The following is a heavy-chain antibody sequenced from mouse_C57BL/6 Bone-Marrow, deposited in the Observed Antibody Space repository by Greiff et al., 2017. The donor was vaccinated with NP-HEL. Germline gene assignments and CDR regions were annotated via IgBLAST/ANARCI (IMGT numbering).Heavy chain of an antibody. CDR1: GFTFSDYG. D-gene: IGHD1-2*01. CDR2: ISNLAYSI. CDR3: ARQAYYGLDY. V-gene: IGHV5-15*01. J-gene: IGHJ2*01. Sequence: EVKLQESGGGLVQPGGSLKLSCAASGFTFSDYGMAWVRPAPRKGPEWVAFISNLAYSIYYADTVTGRFTISRANAKNTLYLEMSSLRSEDTAMYYCARQAYYGLDYWGQGTTRTVSS.